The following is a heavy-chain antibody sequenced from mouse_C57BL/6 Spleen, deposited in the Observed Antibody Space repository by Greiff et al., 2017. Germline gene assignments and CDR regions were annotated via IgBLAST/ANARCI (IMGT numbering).Heavy chain of an antibody. CDR2: IDPSDSYT. Sequence: QVQLKQPGAELVKPGAPVKLSCKASGYTFTSYWMQWVKQRPGQGLEWIGEIDPSDSYTNYNQKFKGKATLTVDTSSSTAYMQLSSLTSEDSAVYYCARLPYGSSYAMDYWGQGTSVTVSA. J-gene: IGHJ4*01. CDR3: ARLPYGSSYAMDY. V-gene: IGHV1-50*01. D-gene: IGHD1-1*01. CDR1: GYTFTSYW.